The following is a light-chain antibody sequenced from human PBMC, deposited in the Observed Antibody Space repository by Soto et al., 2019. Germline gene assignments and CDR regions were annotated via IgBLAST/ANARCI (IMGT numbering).Light chain of an antibody. CDR2: KAS. V-gene: IGKV1-5*03. Sequence: DIQMTQSPSTLSASVGDRVTITCRASQSISSWLAWYQQNPGKAPKLLIYKASSLESGVPSRFSGSGSGTEFTLTISSLQPDDFATYYCQQFETFGQGTKVEIK. J-gene: IGKJ1*01. CDR3: QQFET. CDR1: QSISSW.